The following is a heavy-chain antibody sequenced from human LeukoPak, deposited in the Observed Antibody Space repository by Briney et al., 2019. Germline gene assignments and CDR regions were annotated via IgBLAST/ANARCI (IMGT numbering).Heavy chain of an antibody. CDR1: GYTFTSYY. CDR3: ASEQLTTYYYDSSGSPGRNY. CDR2: INPSGGST. J-gene: IGHJ4*02. D-gene: IGHD3-22*01. Sequence: ASVKVSCKASGYTFTSYYMHWVQQAPGQGLEWMGIINPSGGSTSYAQKFQGRVTMTRDTSTSTVYMELSSLRSEDTAVYYCASEQLTTYYYDSSGSPGRNYWGQGTLVTVSS. V-gene: IGHV1-46*01.